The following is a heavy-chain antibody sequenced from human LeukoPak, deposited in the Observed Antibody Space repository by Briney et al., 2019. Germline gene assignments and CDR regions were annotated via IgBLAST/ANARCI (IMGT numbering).Heavy chain of an antibody. CDR3: ARDRRYFDWLLSIRDAFDI. J-gene: IGHJ3*02. CDR2: ISVYNGNT. D-gene: IGHD3-9*01. Sequence: ASVKVSCKASGYTFSNYGISWVRQAPGQGLEWMGWISVYNGNTNYAQKVQGRVTMTTDTSTNTAYMEPRSLRSDDTAVYYCARDRRYFDWLLSIRDAFDIWGQGTMVTVSS. V-gene: IGHV1-18*01. CDR1: GYTFSNYG.